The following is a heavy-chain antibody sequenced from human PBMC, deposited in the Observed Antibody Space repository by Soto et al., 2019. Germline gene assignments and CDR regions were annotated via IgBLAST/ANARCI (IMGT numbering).Heavy chain of an antibody. V-gene: IGHV3-9*01. Sequence: EVQLVESGGGLVQPGRSLRLSCAASGFTFDDYAMHWVRQAPGKGLEWVSGISWNSGSIGYADSVKGRFTISRDNAKNSLYLQMNSLRAEDTALYYCARGGGAIMTTLDYWGQGTLVTVSS. J-gene: IGHJ4*02. CDR1: GFTFDDYA. CDR3: ARGGGAIMTTLDY. D-gene: IGHD4-17*01. CDR2: ISWNSGSI.